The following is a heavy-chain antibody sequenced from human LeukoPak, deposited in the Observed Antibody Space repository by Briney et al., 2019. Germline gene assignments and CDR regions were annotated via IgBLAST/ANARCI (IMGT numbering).Heavy chain of an antibody. CDR2: ISGSGGST. V-gene: IGHV3-23*01. CDR1: GFTFSSYG. Sequence: GGSLRLSCAASGFTFSSYGMSWVRQAPGKGLEWVSAISGSGGSTYYADSVKGRFTISRDNSKNTLYLQMNSLRVEDTAVYYCAKIAETSGTYGQGFDYWGQGTLVTVSS. CDR3: AKIAETSGTYGQGFDY. D-gene: IGHD4-17*01. J-gene: IGHJ4*02.